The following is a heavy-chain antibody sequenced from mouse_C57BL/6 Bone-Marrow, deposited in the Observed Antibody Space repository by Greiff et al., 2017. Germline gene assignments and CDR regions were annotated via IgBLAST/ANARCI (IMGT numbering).Heavy chain of an antibody. CDR2: INPSTGGT. D-gene: IGHD1-1*01. CDR1: GYSFTGYY. V-gene: IGHV1-42*01. CDR3: AREDYYGSSPWYFDV. J-gene: IGHJ1*03. Sequence: VEPGASLKISCKASGYSFTGYYMNWVKQSPEKSLEWIGEINPSTGGTTYNQKFKAKATLTVDKSSSTAYMQLKSLTSEDSAVYYCAREDYYGSSPWYFDVWGTGTTVTVSS.